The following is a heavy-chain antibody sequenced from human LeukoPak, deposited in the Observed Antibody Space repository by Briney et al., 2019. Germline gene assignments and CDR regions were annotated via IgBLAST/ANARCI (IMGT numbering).Heavy chain of an antibody. CDR1: GYSFSGFY. D-gene: IGHD6-19*01. J-gene: IGHJ4*02. CDR3: AREWLIVVTGTGHLDY. Sequence: ASVKVSCKASGYSFSGFYMHWVRQAPGQGLEWMGWIIPNTGGTNYAQKFQGRVTMTRDTTISTAYMELSSLRSDDTAVYYCAREWLIVVTGTGHLDYWGQGPLVTVSS. CDR2: IIPNTGGT. V-gene: IGHV1-2*02.